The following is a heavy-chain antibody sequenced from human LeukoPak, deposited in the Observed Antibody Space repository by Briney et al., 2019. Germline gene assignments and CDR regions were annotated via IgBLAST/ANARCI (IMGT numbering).Heavy chain of an antibody. CDR3: ARDAYRDKRLTISGVRVPYYMDV. J-gene: IGHJ6*03. D-gene: IGHD3-3*01. Sequence: GGSLRLSCAASAFTFSSYGMHWVRQAPGKGLEWVANIKQDGSEKYYVDSVKGRFTISRDNAKSSLYPQMNSLRAEDTAVYYCARDAYRDKRLTISGVRVPYYMDVWGKGTTVTVSS. CDR1: AFTFSSYG. CDR2: IKQDGSEK. V-gene: IGHV3-7*01.